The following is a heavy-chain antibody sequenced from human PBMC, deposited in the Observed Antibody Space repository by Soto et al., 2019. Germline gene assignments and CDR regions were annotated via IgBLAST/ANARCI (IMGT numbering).Heavy chain of an antibody. J-gene: IGHJ6*02. CDR1: GFSLNTNGVS. Sequence: SGPTLVNPTQTLTLTCTLSGFSLNTNGVSVNWIRQPPGKALEWLARIDWDDDKYYNSSLKTRLTISRDSSRNQVVLTMTNMDPVGTGTYFCARNPIWDYGDPRNAFYIWGQGTSVTVSS. D-gene: IGHD4-17*01. CDR3: ARNPIWDYGDPRNAFYI. CDR2: IDWDDDK. V-gene: IGHV2-70*12.